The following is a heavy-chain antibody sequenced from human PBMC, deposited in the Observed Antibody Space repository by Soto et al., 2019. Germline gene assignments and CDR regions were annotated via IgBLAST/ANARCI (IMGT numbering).Heavy chain of an antibody. CDR2: ISSNGGRT. V-gene: IGHV3-23*01. Sequence: EVQVLESGGGLVQPGGSLRLSCAASGFTFSVYAMSWVRQAPGKGLEWVSAISSNGGRTFYADSLRGRFTISRDNSKSALYLQMNNLRAEDTAIYYCARGVSYRWVYWGQGTLVTVSS. D-gene: IGHD3-16*02. J-gene: IGHJ4*02. CDR3: ARGVSYRWVY. CDR1: GFTFSVYA.